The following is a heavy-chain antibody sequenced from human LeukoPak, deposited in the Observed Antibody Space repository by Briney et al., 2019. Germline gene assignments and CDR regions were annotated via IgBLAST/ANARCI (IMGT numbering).Heavy chain of an antibody. CDR3: AKGYSSGCRAFDI. J-gene: IGHJ3*02. CDR1: GFTFSSYA. D-gene: IGHD6-19*01. CDR2: ISGSGGST. V-gene: IGHV3-23*01. Sequence: GGSLRLSCAASGFTFSSYAMSWVRQAPGKGLEWGSAISGSGGSTYYADSVKGRFTISRDNSKNTLYLQMNSLRAEDTAVYYCAKGYSSGCRAFDIWGQGTMVTVSS.